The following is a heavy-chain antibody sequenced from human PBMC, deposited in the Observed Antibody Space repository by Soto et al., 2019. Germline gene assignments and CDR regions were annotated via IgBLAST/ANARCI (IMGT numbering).Heavy chain of an antibody. D-gene: IGHD6-19*01. J-gene: IGHJ4*02. Sequence: DVQLVESGGGLVQPGGSLRLSCATSGFTFSSYSMNWVRQAPGKGLEWVSYISSSSSTIYYADSVKGRFTISRDNARNSLYLQMNSLRDEDTAVYYCASDTSGWYNFDYWGQGTLVTVPS. V-gene: IGHV3-48*02. CDR3: ASDTSGWYNFDY. CDR2: ISSSSSTI. CDR1: GFTFSSYS.